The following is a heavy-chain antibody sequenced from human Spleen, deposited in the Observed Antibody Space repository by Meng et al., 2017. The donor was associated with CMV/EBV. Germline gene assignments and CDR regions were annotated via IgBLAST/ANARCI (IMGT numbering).Heavy chain of an antibody. CDR1: GFTFSSYA. Sequence: GESLKISCAASGFTFSSYAMSWVRQAPGKGLEWVSAVYNNGNTHYADSVKGRFTISRDNSKNTLYLQMSSLRAEDTAIYYCARVYGDYLIGEEYWGQGTLVTVSS. V-gene: IGHV3-23*05. J-gene: IGHJ4*02. D-gene: IGHD4-17*01. CDR2: VYNNGNT. CDR3: ARVYGDYLIGEEY.